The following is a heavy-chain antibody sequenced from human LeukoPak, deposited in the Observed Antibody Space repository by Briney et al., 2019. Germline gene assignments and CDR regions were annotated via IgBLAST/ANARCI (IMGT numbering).Heavy chain of an antibody. Sequence: GASVKVSCKASGYSFTGYYMHWVRQAPGQGLEWMGRINPNSGGTNYAQKFQGRVTMTRDTSIRTAYMELSSLRSDDTAVYYCARDLSMTMVVTRDALDIWGQGTMVTVSS. CDR1: GYSFTGYY. CDR3: ARDLSMTMVVTRDALDI. V-gene: IGHV1-2*06. CDR2: INPNSGGT. J-gene: IGHJ3*02. D-gene: IGHD4-23*01.